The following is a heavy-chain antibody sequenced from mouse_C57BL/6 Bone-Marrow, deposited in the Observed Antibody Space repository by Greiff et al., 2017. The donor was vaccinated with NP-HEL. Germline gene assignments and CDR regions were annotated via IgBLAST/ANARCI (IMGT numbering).Heavy chain of an antibody. V-gene: IGHV3-6*01. J-gene: IGHJ3*01. Sequence: EVKLVESGPGLVKPSQSLSLTCSVTGYSIPSGYYWNWIRQFPGHKLEWMVYISYDGSNNYNPSLKNRISITRDTSKNQFFLKLNSVTTEDTATYYCAREGNIWFAYWGQGTLVTVSA. D-gene: IGHD5-1-1*01. CDR3: AREGNIWFAY. CDR1: GYSIPSGYY. CDR2: ISYDGSN.